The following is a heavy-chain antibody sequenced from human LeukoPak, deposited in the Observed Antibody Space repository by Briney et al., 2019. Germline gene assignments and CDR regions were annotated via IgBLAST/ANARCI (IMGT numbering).Heavy chain of an antibody. CDR1: GFTFSSYW. CDR3: ARDRESSWLGGYYFDY. D-gene: IGHD6-13*01. CDR2: IKQDGSEK. V-gene: IGHV3-7*01. Sequence: PGGSLRLSCAASGFTFSSYWMSWVRQAPGKGLEWVANIKQDGSEKYYVDSVKGRFTISRDNAKNSLYLRMNSLRAEDTAVYYCARDRESSWLGGYYFDYWGQGTLVTVSS. J-gene: IGHJ4*02.